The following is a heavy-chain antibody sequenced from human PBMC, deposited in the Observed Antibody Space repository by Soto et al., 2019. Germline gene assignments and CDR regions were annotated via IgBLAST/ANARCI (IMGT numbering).Heavy chain of an antibody. D-gene: IGHD3-22*01. CDR2: ISSSGSTI. CDR1: GFTFSDYY. V-gene: IGHV3-11*01. CDR3: ARDPAVYDSSYFDY. Sequence: GGSLRLSCAASGFTFSDYYMSWIRQAPGKGLEWVSYISSSGSTIYYADPVKGRFTISRDNAKNSLYLQMNSLRAEDTAVYYCARDPAVYDSSYFDYWGQGTLVTVSS. J-gene: IGHJ4*02.